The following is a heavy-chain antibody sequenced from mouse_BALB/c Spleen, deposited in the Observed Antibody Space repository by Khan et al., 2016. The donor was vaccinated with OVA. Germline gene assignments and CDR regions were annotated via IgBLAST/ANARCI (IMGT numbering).Heavy chain of an antibody. V-gene: IGHV5-9-3*01. CDR3: ARSLVDYHAMDY. J-gene: IGHJ4*01. CDR1: GFTFSSFA. D-gene: IGHD2-2*01. Sequence: EVELVESGGGVVKPGGSLKLSCSASGFTFSSFAMSWVRQTPEKRLEWVATISTGGHYTFYLDSVKGRFTISRDNAGNTLYLQMSSLRSEDTAMYYCARSLVDYHAMDYWGQGTSVTVSS. CDR2: ISTGGHYT.